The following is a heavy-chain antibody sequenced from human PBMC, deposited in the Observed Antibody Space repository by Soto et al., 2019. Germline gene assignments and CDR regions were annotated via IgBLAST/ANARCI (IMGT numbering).Heavy chain of an antibody. V-gene: IGHV4-59*01. D-gene: IGHD5-18*01. CDR2: IYYSGST. J-gene: IGHJ6*02. CDR3: ASLDTAMVGDYYYGMDV. CDR1: GGSISSYY. Sequence: SETLSLTCTVSGGSISSYYWSWIRQPPGKGLEWIGYIYYSGSTNYNPSIKSRVTISVDTSKNQFSLKLSSVTAADTAVYYCASLDTAMVGDYYYGMDVWGQGTTVTVSS.